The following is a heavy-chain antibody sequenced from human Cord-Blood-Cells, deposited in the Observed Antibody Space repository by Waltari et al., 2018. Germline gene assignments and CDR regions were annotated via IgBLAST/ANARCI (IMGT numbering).Heavy chain of an antibody. J-gene: IGHJ6*02. Sequence: QVQLVESGGGVVQPGRSLRLSCAASGFTFSSYAMHWVRQAPGKGLEWVAVISYNGSNKYYADSVKGRFTSSRDNSKNTLYLQMNSLRAEDTAVYYCARRRAYYYYYGMDVWGQGTTVTVSS. CDR1: GFTFSSYA. CDR3: ARRRAYYYYYGMDV. V-gene: IGHV3-30*04. CDR2: ISYNGSNK.